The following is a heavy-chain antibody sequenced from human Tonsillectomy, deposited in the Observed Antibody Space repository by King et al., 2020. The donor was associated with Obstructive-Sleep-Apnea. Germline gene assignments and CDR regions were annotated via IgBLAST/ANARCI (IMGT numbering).Heavy chain of an antibody. CDR1: GFTFDDYA. Sequence: VQLVESGGGLVQPGRSLRLSCEASGFTFDDYAMHWVRQAPGKGRGWVSGISWNSGCISSAASFKGRLTNSRDNAKNSLYLQMNRLRAEDTALYYCAKTIITMVRGRSYFDYWGQGTLVTVSS. D-gene: IGHD3-10*01. CDR3: AKTIITMVRGRSYFDY. CDR2: ISWNSGCI. J-gene: IGHJ4*02. V-gene: IGHV3-9*01.